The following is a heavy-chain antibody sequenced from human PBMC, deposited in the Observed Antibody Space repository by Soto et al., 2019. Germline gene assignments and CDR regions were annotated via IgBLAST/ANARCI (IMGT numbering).Heavy chain of an antibody. D-gene: IGHD6-13*01. CDR1: GDSVSSNSAA. Sequence: SQTLSLTCAISGDSVSSNSAAWNWIRQSPSRGLEWLGRTYYRSKWYNDYAVSVKSRITINPDTSKNQFSLQLNSVTPEDTAVYYCARDLEVAAAGTGYYYYGMDVWGQGTTVTVSS. J-gene: IGHJ6*02. CDR2: TYYRSKWYN. CDR3: ARDLEVAAAGTGYYYYGMDV. V-gene: IGHV6-1*01.